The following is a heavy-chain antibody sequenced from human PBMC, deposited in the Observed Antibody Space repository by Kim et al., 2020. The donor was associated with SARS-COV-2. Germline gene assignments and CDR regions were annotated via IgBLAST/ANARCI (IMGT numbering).Heavy chain of an antibody. CDR3: ARGSGVLRYFDWLLRDWFDP. D-gene: IGHD3-9*01. J-gene: IGHJ5*02. Sequence: ASVKVSCKASGYTFTSYGISWVRQAPGQGLEWMGWISAYNGNTNYAQKLQGRVTMTTDTSTSTAYMELRSLRSDDTAVYYCARGSGVLRYFDWLLRDWFDPWGQGTLVTVSS. CDR1: GYTFTSYG. CDR2: ISAYNGNT. V-gene: IGHV1-18*01.